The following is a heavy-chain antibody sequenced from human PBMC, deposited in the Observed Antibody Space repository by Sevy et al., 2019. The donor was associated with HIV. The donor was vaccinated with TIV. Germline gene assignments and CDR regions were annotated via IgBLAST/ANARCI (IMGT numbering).Heavy chain of an antibody. J-gene: IGHJ3*02. CDR1: GGSISSSYY. Sequence: SETLSLTCSVSGGSISSSYYWGWIRQPPGRGLEWIGSIYYSGTTYYNPSFKSRVTISVDTSKNQFFLIVSSVTAADTAMFYCARKSGNILSSGTFDIWGQGTMVTVSS. CDR2: IYYSGTT. CDR3: ARKSGNILSSGTFDI. V-gene: IGHV4-39*01. D-gene: IGHD3-3*01.